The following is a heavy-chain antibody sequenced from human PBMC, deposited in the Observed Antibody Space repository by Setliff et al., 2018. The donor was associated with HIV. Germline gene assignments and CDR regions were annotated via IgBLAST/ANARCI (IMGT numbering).Heavy chain of an antibody. J-gene: IGHJ4*02. D-gene: IGHD6-25*01. Sequence: ASETLSLTCTVSGGSISSFSYYWAWIRQSPGKGLEWIGNVYYSGGTDYNPSLKSRLTISLDTSKNQFSLKLTSVTAADTAIYYCARRPVLHNSGSVFDKWGQGTLVTVSS. V-gene: IGHV4-39*01. CDR1: GGSISSFSYY. CDR2: VYYSGGT. CDR3: ARRPVLHNSGSVFDK.